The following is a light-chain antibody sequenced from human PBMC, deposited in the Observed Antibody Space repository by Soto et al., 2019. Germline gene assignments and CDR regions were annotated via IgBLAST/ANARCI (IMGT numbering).Light chain of an antibody. CDR2: GVS. J-gene: IGKJ1*01. CDR3: QHYAFSPPWT. CDR1: QSVGSIY. Sequence: DIVLTQSPGTLSLSPGERATLSCRASQSVGSIYLAWYQQKPGQAPRLLIYGVSNRATGIPERFSGSGSGTDFTLTISRLEAEDFAVYYCQHYAFSPPWTFRQGTKVEIK. V-gene: IGKV3-20*01.